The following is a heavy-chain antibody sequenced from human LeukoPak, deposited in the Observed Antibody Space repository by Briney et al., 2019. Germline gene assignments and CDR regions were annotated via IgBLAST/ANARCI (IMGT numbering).Heavy chain of an antibody. J-gene: IGHJ4*02. D-gene: IGHD2-2*01. CDR1: GYTFTSYD. CDR3: ARADPSRYCSSTSCYDIDY. Sequence: ASVKVSCKASGYTFTSYDINWVRQATGQRLEWLGWMNPNSGNTGYAQKFQGRVTMTRNTSISTAYMELSSLRSEDTAVYYCARADPSRYCSSTSCYDIDYWGQGTLVTVSS. CDR2: MNPNSGNT. V-gene: IGHV1-8*01.